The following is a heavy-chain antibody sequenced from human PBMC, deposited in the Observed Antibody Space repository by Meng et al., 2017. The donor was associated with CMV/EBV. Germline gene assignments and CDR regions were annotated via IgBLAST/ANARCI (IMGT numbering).Heavy chain of an antibody. D-gene: IGHD3-22*01. CDR1: GGSISSYY. CDR3: ARGGLYYYDSSGHFDY. V-gene: IGHV4-4*07. J-gene: IGHJ4*02. Sequence: VRVQESGPGLGKPSETLSLTCTVSGGSISSYYWSWIRQPAGKGLEWIGRIYTSGSTNYNPSLKSRVTMSVDTSKNQFSLKLSSVTAADTAVYYCARGGLYYYDSSGHFDYWGQGTLVTVSS. CDR2: IYTSGST.